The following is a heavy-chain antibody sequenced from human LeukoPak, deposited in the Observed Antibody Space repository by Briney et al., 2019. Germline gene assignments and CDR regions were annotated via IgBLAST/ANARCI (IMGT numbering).Heavy chain of an antibody. CDR3: ARVTPTITIFGVVPNWFDP. J-gene: IGHJ5*02. CDR2: IYYSGST. Sequence: PSETLSLTSTFPGGSITISSYYWGWIRHPPGKGLEWIGSIYYSGSTYYNPSLKSRVTISVDTSKNQFSLKLSSVTAADTAVYYCARVTPTITIFGVVPNWFDPWGQGTLVTVSS. D-gene: IGHD3-3*01. V-gene: IGHV4-39*07. CDR1: GGSITISSYY.